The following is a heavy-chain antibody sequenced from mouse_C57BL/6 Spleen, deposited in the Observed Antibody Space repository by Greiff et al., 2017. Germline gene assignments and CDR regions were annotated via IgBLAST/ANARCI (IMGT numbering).Heavy chain of an antibody. CDR1: GFTFSSYA. CDR2: ISDGGSYT. CDR3: ARDSPSTVVANWYFDV. Sequence: EVHLVESGGGLVKPGGSLKLSCAASGFTFSSYAMSWVRQTPEKRLEWVATISDGGSYTYYPDNVKGRFTISRDNAKNNLYLQMSHLKSEDTAMYYCARDSPSTVVANWYFDVWGTGTTVTVSS. D-gene: IGHD1-1*01. J-gene: IGHJ1*03. V-gene: IGHV5-4*01.